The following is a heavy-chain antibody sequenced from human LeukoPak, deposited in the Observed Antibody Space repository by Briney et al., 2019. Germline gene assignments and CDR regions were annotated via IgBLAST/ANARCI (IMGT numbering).Heavy chain of an antibody. CDR1: GFTFSSYS. CDR3: ARPHSSGYYHFDY. V-gene: IGHV3-21*01. CDR2: ISSSSSYI. D-gene: IGHD3-22*01. Sequence: PGGSLRLSCAASGFTFSSYSMNWVRQAPGKGLEWVSSISSSSSYIYYADSVKGRFTISRDNAKNSLYLEMNSLRAEDTAVYYCARPHSSGYYHFDYWGQGTLVTVSS. J-gene: IGHJ4*02.